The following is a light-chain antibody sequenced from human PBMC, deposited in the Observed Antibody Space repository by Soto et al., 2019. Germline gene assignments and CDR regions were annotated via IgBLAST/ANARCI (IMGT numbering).Light chain of an antibody. V-gene: IGLV1-40*01. J-gene: IGLJ2*01. CDR3: PSFDTRLNSVV. Sequence: QSVVTQPPSVSGAPGQRVTISCTGSSSNIGAGYDVHWYHQFPGRAPKLLMYGNNNRPSGVPDRFSGSKSGTSASLDITGLQADDEADYYCPSFDTRLNSVVFGGGTKLTVL. CDR1: SSNIGAGYD. CDR2: GNN.